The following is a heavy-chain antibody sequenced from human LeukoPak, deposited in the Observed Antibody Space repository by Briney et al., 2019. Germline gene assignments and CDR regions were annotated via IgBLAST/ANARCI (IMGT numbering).Heavy chain of an antibody. CDR3: ASFSSWYGDYYYYYYMDV. V-gene: IGHV4-39*01. CDR1: GGPISSSSYY. D-gene: IGHD6-13*01. CDR2: IYYSGST. J-gene: IGHJ6*03. Sequence: PSETLSLTCTVSGGPISSSSYYWGWIRQPPGKGLEWIGSIYYSGSTYYNPSLKSRVTISVDTSKNQFSLKLSSVTAADTAVYYCASFSSWYGDYYYYYYMDVWGKGTTVTVSS.